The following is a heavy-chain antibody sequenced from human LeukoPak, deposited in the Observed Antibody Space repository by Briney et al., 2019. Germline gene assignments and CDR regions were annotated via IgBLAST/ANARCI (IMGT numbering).Heavy chain of an antibody. Sequence: SETLSLTCTVSGGSISSYYWSWIRQPPGKGLEWIGYIYTSGSTNYNPSLKSRVTISVDTSKNQFSLKLSSVTAADTAVYYRARQGAGYYDSSGYYGVGYAFDIWGQGTMVTVSS. CDR1: GGSISSYY. D-gene: IGHD3-22*01. CDR2: IYTSGST. CDR3: ARQGAGYYDSSGYYGVGYAFDI. J-gene: IGHJ3*02. V-gene: IGHV4-4*09.